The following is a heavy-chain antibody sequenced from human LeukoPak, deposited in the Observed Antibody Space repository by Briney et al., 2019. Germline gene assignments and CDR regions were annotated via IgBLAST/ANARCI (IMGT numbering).Heavy chain of an antibody. J-gene: IGHJ6*02. CDR2: IKQDGSEK. Sequence: GGSLRLSCAASGFTFSGHWMTWGRLAPGKGLEWVANIKQDGSEKNYVDSVKGRVTISRDNAKNSLYLQMNSLRAEDTAVYYCARAIWDYGMDVWGQGTTVTVSS. CDR1: GFTFSGHW. CDR3: ARAIWDYGMDV. V-gene: IGHV3-7*01. D-gene: IGHD3-16*01.